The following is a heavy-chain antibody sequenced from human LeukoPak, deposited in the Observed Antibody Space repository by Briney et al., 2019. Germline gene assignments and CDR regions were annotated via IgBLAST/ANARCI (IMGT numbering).Heavy chain of an antibody. CDR1: GFTLCGYA. D-gene: IGHD2-2*01. CDR3: AKSVVPAATDAFDI. V-gene: IGHV3-23*01. Sequence: PGGSLRHSRAPSGFTLCGYAMSWGPPAPGEGLGWGSALRGSGSSTYCADSVEGRFTSSIDNSKNTLYLQMNSPRAEDTAVYYCAKSVVPAATDAFDIWGQGTMVTVSS. J-gene: IGHJ3*02. CDR2: LRGSGSST.